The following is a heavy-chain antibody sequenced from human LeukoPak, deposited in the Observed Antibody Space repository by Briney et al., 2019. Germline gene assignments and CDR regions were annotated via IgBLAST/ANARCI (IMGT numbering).Heavy chain of an antibody. CDR1: GYTFTSYY. D-gene: IGHD6-19*01. CDR3: ARVLYSSGWYAPGFDY. CDR2: INPSGGST. J-gene: IGHJ4*02. Sequence: ASVKVSCKASGYTFTSYYMHWVRQAPGQGLEWMGIINPSGGSTSYAQKFQGRVTMTRDTSTSTVYMELRSLRSEDTAVYYCARVLYSSGWYAPGFDYWGQGTLVTVSS. V-gene: IGHV1-46*03.